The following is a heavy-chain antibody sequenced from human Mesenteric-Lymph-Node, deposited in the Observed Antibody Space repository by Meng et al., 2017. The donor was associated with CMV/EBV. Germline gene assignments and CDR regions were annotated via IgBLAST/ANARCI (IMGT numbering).Heavy chain of an antibody. CDR3: VRHGYSGYDKDFDS. CDR1: GYRFPSYW. D-gene: IGHD5-12*01. Sequence: KGSGYRFPSYWISWVRQMPGKGLEWMGRFDPSDSYTSYSPSFQGHVTISADKSISTAYLQWSSLKASDTAMYYCVRHGYSGYDKDFDSWGQGTLVTVSS. J-gene: IGHJ4*02. CDR2: FDPSDSYT. V-gene: IGHV5-10-1*01.